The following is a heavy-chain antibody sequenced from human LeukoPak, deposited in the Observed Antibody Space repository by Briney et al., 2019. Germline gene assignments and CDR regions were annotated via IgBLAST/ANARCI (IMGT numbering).Heavy chain of an antibody. D-gene: IGHD3-9*01. CDR3: ARDRMTYYDILTGYYGRFDP. J-gene: IGHJ5*02. CDR2: ISAYNGNT. CDR1: GYTFTSYD. Sequence: GASVKVSCKASGYTFTSYDISWVRQAPGQGLEWMGWISAYNGNTNYAQKLQGRVTMTTDTSTSTAYMELSSLRSEDTAVYYCARDRMTYYDILTGYYGRFDPWGQGTLVTVSS. V-gene: IGHV1-18*01.